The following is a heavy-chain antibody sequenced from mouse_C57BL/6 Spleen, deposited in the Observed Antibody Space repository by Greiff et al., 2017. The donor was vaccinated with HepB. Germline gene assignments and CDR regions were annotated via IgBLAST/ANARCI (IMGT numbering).Heavy chain of an antibody. Sequence: QVQLQQPGAELVRPGTSVKLSCKASGYTFTSYWMHWVKQRPGQGLEWIGVIDPSDSYTNYNQKFKGKATLTVDTSSSTAYMQLSSLTSGDSAVYYCARGDYDYDGDAMDYWGQGTSVTVSS. J-gene: IGHJ4*01. D-gene: IGHD2-4*01. CDR1: GYTFTSYW. CDR3: ARGDYDYDGDAMDY. V-gene: IGHV1-59*01. CDR2: IDPSDSYT.